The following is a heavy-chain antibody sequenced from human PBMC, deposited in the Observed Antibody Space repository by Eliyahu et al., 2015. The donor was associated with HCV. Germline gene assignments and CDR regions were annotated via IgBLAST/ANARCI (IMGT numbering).Heavy chain of an antibody. CDR3: ASGRITMVRGIYGMDV. D-gene: IGHD3-10*01. CDR2: IYYSGST. Sequence: GSISGYYWSWIRQPPGKGLEWIGYIYYSGSTNYNPSLKSRVTISVDTSKNQFSLKLSSVTAADTAVYYCASGRITMVRGIYGMDVWGQGTTVTVSS. CDR1: GSISGYY. J-gene: IGHJ6*02. V-gene: IGHV4-59*01.